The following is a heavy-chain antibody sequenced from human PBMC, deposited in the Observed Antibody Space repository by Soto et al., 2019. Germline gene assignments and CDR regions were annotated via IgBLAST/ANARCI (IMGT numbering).Heavy chain of an antibody. J-gene: IGHJ4*02. CDR3: ARVKAGVVF. Sequence: SETLSLIWTVSGGSISRGDYFWSWIGQPQGKGLEWMGYSYYSGSTHYNPSLSSRVTISVDTSNYQYSLKLSSVTAADTAVYYCARVKAGVVFWGQGTQVTVSS. CDR1: GGSISRGDYF. CDR2: SYYSGST. V-gene: IGHV4-30-4*01. D-gene: IGHD6-13*01.